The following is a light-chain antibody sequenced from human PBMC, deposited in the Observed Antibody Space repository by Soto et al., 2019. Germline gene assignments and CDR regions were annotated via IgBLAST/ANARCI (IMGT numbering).Light chain of an antibody. CDR3: QQYDSSPRT. CDR1: QNVMTY. Sequence: DIQMTQSPSSLSASLGDRFTITCRTSQNVMTYLAWYQQKPGQPPKLLIYWASTRESGVPDRFSGSGSGTDFILTISRLEPEDFAVYYCQQYDSSPRTFGQGTKVDIK. CDR2: WAS. J-gene: IGKJ1*01. V-gene: IGKV4-1*01.